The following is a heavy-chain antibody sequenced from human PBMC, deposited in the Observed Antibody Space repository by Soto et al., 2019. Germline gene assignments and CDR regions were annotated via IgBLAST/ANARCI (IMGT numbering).Heavy chain of an antibody. Sequence: SETLSLTCTVSGASISAYAWSWIRQPAGKGLEWIGRRYSSGNTNYNPSFKSRLTMSADTSQNQFSLKLSSVTAADTAVYYCARGPYSSCWYVVDYWGQGTRVTVSS. J-gene: IGHJ4*02. V-gene: IGHV4-4*07. CDR1: GASISAYA. CDR3: ARGPYSSCWYVVDY. D-gene: IGHD6-19*01. CDR2: RYSSGNT.